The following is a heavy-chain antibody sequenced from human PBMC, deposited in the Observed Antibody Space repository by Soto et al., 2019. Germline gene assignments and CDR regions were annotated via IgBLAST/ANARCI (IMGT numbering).Heavy chain of an antibody. D-gene: IGHD2-2*02. CDR3: ARVGCSRTTCYTGYYFDY. Sequence: PGGSLRLSCAASGFTFSSLGMHWVRQAPGKGLEWVAVIWYDGSNSYYADSVKGRFTISRDNSKNTLFLQMNSLRAEDTAVYYCARVGCSRTTCYTGYYFDYWGQGTLVTVSS. CDR2: IWYDGSNS. J-gene: IGHJ4*02. V-gene: IGHV3-33*01. CDR1: GFTFSSLG.